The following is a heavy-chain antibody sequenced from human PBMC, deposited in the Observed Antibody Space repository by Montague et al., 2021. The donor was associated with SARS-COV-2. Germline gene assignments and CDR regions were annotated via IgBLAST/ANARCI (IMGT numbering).Heavy chain of an antibody. J-gene: IGHJ5*02. CDR1: GGSISGSNW. CDR2: ILHSGST. Sequence: SETLSLTCAVSGGSISGSNWWTWLRQPPGKGLEWIGEILHSGSTNYISSLKSRVTMSVDKSKNQFSLKLTSLTAADTAVYYCARDFRGAYNFFDPWGQGALVTVSS. CDR3: ARDFRGAYNFFDP. V-gene: IGHV4-4*02. D-gene: IGHD4/OR15-4a*01.